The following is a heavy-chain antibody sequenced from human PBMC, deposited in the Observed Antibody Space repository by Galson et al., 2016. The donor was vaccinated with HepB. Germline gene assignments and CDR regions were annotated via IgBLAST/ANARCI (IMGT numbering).Heavy chain of an antibody. CDR3: ASVRGSYFDLSHAYSGGFDP. Sequence: TLSLTCTVSGDSIINGGYYWTWIRQHPGKGLEWIGYTNHTGLSQYNPSLQSRVSMTVDTSNNQFSLKLTSVSAADTAVYYCASVRGSYFDLSHAYSGGFDPWGQGALVTVSS. CDR2: TNHTGLS. CDR1: GDSIINGGYY. D-gene: IGHD3-10*01. V-gene: IGHV4-31*03. J-gene: IGHJ5*02.